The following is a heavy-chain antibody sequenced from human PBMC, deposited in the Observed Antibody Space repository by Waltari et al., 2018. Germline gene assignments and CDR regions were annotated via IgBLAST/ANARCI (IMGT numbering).Heavy chain of an antibody. CDR1: GYTFTSYD. Sequence: QVQLVQSGAEVKKPGASVKVSCKASGYTFTSYDINWVRQATGQGLEWMGCMKPNSGNTGYAQKFQGRVTMTRNTSISTAYMELSSLRSEDTAVYYCARGEDQLLWVYAFDIWGQGTMVTVSS. D-gene: IGHD2-2*01. V-gene: IGHV1-8*01. CDR2: MKPNSGNT. CDR3: ARGEDQLLWVYAFDI. J-gene: IGHJ3*02.